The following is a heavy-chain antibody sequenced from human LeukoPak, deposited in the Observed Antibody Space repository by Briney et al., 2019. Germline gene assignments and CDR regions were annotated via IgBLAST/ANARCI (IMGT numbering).Heavy chain of an antibody. D-gene: IGHD2-2*01. CDR2: IYYSGST. J-gene: IGHJ2*01. CDR3: ARKVEHCRNTSCQGIPFDL. CDR1: GGSISSYY. Sequence: SETLSLTCTVSGGSISSYYWSWIRQLPGKGLEWIGYIYYSGSTNYNPSLKSRVTISVDTSKNKFSLKLSSVTAADTAVYYCARKVEHCRNTSCQGIPFDLWGRGTLVTVSS. V-gene: IGHV4-59*08.